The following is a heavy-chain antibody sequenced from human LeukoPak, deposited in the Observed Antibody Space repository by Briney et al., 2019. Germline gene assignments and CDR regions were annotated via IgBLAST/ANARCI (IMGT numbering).Heavy chain of an antibody. D-gene: IGHD3-3*01. CDR3: ARDELLEWLFARYNWFDP. J-gene: IGHJ5*02. Sequence: GGSLRLSCAASGFTFSSYGMHWVRQAPGKGLEWVAVISYDGSNKYYADSVKGRFTISRENSKNTLYLQMNSLRAEDTAVYYCARDELLEWLFARYNWFDPWGQGTLVTVSS. V-gene: IGHV3-30*03. CDR2: ISYDGSNK. CDR1: GFTFSSYG.